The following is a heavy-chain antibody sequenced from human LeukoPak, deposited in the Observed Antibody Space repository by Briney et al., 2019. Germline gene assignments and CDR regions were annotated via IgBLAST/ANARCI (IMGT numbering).Heavy chain of an antibody. CDR1: GFTFSNYA. J-gene: IGHJ4*02. V-gene: IGHV3-23*01. D-gene: IGHD3-10*01. CDR3: AKGDGWGSSYYFDC. CDR2: ILGSGGTT. Sequence: GGSLRLSCAASGFTFSNYAMSWVRQAPGKGLEWVSDILGSGGTTYYADSVKGRFTISRDNSMNTLYLQMDSLRVEDTAVYYCAKGDGWGSSYYFDCWGQGTLVTVSS.